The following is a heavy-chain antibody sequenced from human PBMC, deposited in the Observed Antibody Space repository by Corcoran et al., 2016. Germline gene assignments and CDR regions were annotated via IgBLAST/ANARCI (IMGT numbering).Heavy chain of an antibody. V-gene: IGHV4-34*01. Sequence: QVQLQQWGAGLLKPSETLSLTCAVYGGSFSGYYWSWIRQPPGKGLEWIGEINHSGSTNYNPSLKSRVTISVDTSKNQFSLKLSSVTAADTAVYYCARRGHPGIAARLPPKNWYFDLWGRGTLVTVSS. D-gene: IGHD6-6*01. CDR2: INHSGST. CDR1: GGSFSGYY. J-gene: IGHJ2*01. CDR3: ARRGHPGIAARLPPKNWYFDL.